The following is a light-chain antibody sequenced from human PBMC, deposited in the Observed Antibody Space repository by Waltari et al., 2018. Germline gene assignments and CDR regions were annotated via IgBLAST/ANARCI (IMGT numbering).Light chain of an antibody. Sequence: DIQMTQSPSTLSASVGDRVTITCRASQSIGYWLAWYQQKAGKAPKLLISEASNLESGVPPRFSSSGAGTEFTLTISSLQPDDFAAYYCQHYNRFSQTFGQGTKVAI. CDR3: QHYNRFSQT. J-gene: IGKJ1*01. CDR1: QSIGYW. CDR2: EAS. V-gene: IGKV1-5*03.